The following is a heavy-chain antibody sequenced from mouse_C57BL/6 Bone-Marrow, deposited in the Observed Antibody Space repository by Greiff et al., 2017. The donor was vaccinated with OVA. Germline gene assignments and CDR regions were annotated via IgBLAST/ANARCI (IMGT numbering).Heavy chain of an antibody. V-gene: IGHV5-16*01. D-gene: IGHD1-1*01. J-gene: IGHJ4*01. CDR3: ARDGSRYYGSSYPWDD. Sequence: EVQLVESEGGLVQPGSSMKLSCTASGFTFSDYYMAWVRQVPEKGLEWVANINYDGSSTYYLDSLKSRFIISRDNAKNILYLQMSSLKSEDTATYDCARDGSRYYGSSYPWDDWGQGTSVTGSS. CDR1: GFTFSDYY. CDR2: INYDGSST.